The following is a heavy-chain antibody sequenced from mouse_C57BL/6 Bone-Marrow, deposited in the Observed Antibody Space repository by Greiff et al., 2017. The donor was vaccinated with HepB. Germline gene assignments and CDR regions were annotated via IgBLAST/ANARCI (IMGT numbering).Heavy chain of an antibody. V-gene: IGHV3-1*01. CDR1: GYSITSGYD. J-gene: IGHJ3*01. CDR3: ARANYYGSSSWFAY. CDR2: ISYSGST. D-gene: IGHD1-1*01. Sequence: EVKVEESGPGMVKPSQSLSLTCTVTGYSITSGYDWHWIRHFPGNKLEWMGYISYSGSTNYNPSLKSRISITHDTSKNHFFLKLNSVTTEDTATYYCARANYYGSSSWFAYWGQGTLVTVSA.